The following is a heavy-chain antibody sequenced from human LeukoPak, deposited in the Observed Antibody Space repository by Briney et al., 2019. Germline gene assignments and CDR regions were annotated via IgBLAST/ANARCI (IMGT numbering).Heavy chain of an antibody. CDR2: IYYSGST. CDR3: ARVEQWGHPPAFDI. J-gene: IGHJ3*02. Sequence: SQTLSLTCTVAGDSVSSGRCVWGGVRQPPGKRLEWIGSIYYSGSTYYNPSLKSRVTISVDTSKNQFSLKLSSVTAADTAVYYCARVEQWGHPPAFDIWGQGTMVTASS. D-gene: IGHD6-19*01. CDR1: GDSVSSGRCV. V-gene: IGHV4-39*07.